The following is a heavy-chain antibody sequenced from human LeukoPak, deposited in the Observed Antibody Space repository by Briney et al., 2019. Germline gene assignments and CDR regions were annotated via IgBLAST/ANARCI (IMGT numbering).Heavy chain of an antibody. CDR3: AISATVGFGSY. V-gene: IGHV1-2*06. CDR2: INRNSGGT. CDR1: GYTFSDYN. J-gene: IGHJ4*02. D-gene: IGHD5-18*01. Sequence: ASLKVSCKASGYTFSDYNMHWVRQAPGQGLEWMGRINRNSGGTIYAQKFQGRVTMTRDTSISTAYMELNSLTSDDTAVYYCAISATVGFGSYWGQGTMVIVSS.